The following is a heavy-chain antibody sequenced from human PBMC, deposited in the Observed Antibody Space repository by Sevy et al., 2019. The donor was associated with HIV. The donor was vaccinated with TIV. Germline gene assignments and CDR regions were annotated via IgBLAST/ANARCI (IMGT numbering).Heavy chain of an antibody. D-gene: IGHD2-2*01. V-gene: IGHV4-59*01. CDR3: ARTSAYYYYGVDV. CDR2: FYYSWST. CDR1: GDSISNYY. J-gene: IGHJ6*02. Sequence: SETLSLTCTVSGDSISNYYWSWIRQPPGKGLEWIGYFYYSWSTNYNPSLKSRVTISVDTSKNQISLKLSSVTAADTAVYYCARTSAYYYYGVDVWGQGTTVTVSS.